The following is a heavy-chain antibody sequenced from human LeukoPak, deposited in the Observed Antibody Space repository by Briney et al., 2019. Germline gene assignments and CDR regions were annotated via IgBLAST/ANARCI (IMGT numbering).Heavy chain of an antibody. D-gene: IGHD3-22*01. V-gene: IGHV1-18*01. J-gene: IGHJ5*02. CDR2: ISVYNGNT. Sequence: GASVKASCKASGYIFTSYGISWVRQAPGQGLEWMGWISVYNGNTNYVQKFQGRVTTTTDTPTSTAYMELRSLRSDDTAVYYCARGDPLITMVELVFTAKNWFDPWGQGTLGTVSS. CDR1: GYIFTSYG. CDR3: ARGDPLITMVELVFTAKNWFDP.